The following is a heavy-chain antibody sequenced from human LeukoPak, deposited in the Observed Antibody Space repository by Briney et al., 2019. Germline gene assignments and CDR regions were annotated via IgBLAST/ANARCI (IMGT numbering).Heavy chain of an antibody. J-gene: IGHJ4*02. Sequence: GASVKVSCKASGYTFTGYYMHWVRQAPGQGLEWMGWINPNSGGTNYAQKFQGRVTMTRDTSISTAYMELSRLRSDDTAVYYCARDRRAVVVTAIPDYWGQGTLVTVSS. CDR3: ARDRRAVVVTAIPDY. D-gene: IGHD2-21*02. CDR2: INPNSGGT. CDR1: GYTFTGYY. V-gene: IGHV1-2*02.